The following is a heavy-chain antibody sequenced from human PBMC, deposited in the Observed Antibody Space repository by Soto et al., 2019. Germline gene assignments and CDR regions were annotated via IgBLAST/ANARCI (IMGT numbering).Heavy chain of an antibody. J-gene: IGHJ6*02. D-gene: IGHD3-3*01. V-gene: IGHV3-30*18. CDR3: AKDSSDYDFWSGYYTSYYYYGMDV. CDR2: ISYDGSNK. CDR1: GFTFSSYG. Sequence: AGGSLRLSCAASGFTFSSYGMHWVRQAPGKGLEWVAVISYDGSNKYYADSVKGRFTISRDNSKNTLYLQMNSLRAEDTAVYYCAKDSSDYDFWSGYYTSYYYYGMDVWGQGTTVTVSS.